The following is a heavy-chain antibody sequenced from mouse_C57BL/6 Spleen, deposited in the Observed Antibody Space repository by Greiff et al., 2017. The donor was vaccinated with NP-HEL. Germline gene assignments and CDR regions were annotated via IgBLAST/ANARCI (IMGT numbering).Heavy chain of an antibody. CDR1: GFTFSSYA. CDR3: TREGLRLGAMDY. J-gene: IGHJ4*01. Sequence: DVMLVESGEGLVKPGGSLKLSCAASGFTFSSYAMSWVRQTPEKRLEWVAYISSGGDYIYYADTVKGRFTISRDNARNTLYLQMSSLKSEDTAMYYCTREGLRLGAMDYWGQGTSVTVSS. D-gene: IGHD2-4*01. CDR2: ISSGGDYI. V-gene: IGHV5-9-1*02.